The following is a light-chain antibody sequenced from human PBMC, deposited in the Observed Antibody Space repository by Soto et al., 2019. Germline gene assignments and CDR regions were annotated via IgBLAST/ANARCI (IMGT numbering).Light chain of an antibody. Sequence: QSALTQPPSAPGSPGQSVTISCTGTSSDVGGYHYVSWYQQHPGKAPKLMIYEVSKRPSGVPDRFSGSKSGNTASLTVSGLQAEDEADYYCSSYAGSNNLVFGGGTKLTV. CDR3: SSYAGSNNLV. J-gene: IGLJ2*01. V-gene: IGLV2-8*01. CDR1: SSDVGGYHY. CDR2: EVS.